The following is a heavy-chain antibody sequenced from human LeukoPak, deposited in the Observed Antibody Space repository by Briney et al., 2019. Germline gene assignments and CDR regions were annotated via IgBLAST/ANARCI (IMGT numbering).Heavy chain of an antibody. CDR3: ARGGSGSYYYYFYYMDV. CDR2: ISYDGSNS. V-gene: IGHV3-30*17. J-gene: IGHJ6*03. CDR1: GFTFSSHT. Sequence: GGSLRLSCAPSGFTFSSHTMHWVRQAPGKGLEWVALISYDGSNSYYADSLKGRFTISRDNSKNTLYLQMNSLRAEDTAVYYCARGGSGSYYYYFYYMDVWGKGTTVTVSS. D-gene: IGHD1-26*01.